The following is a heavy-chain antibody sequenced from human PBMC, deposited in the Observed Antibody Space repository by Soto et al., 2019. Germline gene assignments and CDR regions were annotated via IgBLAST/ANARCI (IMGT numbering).Heavy chain of an antibody. CDR2: IYYSGST. V-gene: IGHV4-59*01. J-gene: IGHJ6*02. CDR1: GGSISSYY. Sequence: PSETQSLTCTVSGGSISSYYWSWIRQPPGKGLEWIGYIYYSGSTNYNPSLKSRVTISVDTSKNQFSLKLSSVTAADTAVYYCARADYYYYGMDVWGQGTTVTVSS. CDR3: ARADYYYYGMDV.